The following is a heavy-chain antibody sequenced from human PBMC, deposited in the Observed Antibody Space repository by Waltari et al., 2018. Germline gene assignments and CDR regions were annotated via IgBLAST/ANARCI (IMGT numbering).Heavy chain of an antibody. CDR1: GFTFSSSA. J-gene: IGHJ4*02. CDR3: AKAGYILLRGAPIDS. V-gene: IGHV3-23*01. D-gene: IGHD3-10*01. CDR2: ISSRDETT. Sequence: EVQLLESGGGLVQQGGSLRLYCAASGFTFSSSAITWVRQAPGKGLEWFSVISSRDETTYYADSVKGRFTISRDNSKTTLYLQMHSLRVEDTAIYYCAKAGYILLRGAPIDSWGLGTLVTVSS.